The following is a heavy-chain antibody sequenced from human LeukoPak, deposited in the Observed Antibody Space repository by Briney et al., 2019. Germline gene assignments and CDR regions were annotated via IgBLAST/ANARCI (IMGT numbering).Heavy chain of an antibody. D-gene: IGHD3-22*01. Sequence: PGGSLRLSCAASGFTSSSYAMHWVRQAPGKGLEWVAVISYDGSNKYYADSVKGRFTISRDNSKNTLYLQMNSLRAEDTAVYYCARGQTYYYDSSGYDFDYWGQGTLVTVSS. V-gene: IGHV3-30-3*01. CDR3: ARGQTYYYDSSGYDFDY. J-gene: IGHJ4*02. CDR1: GFTSSSYA. CDR2: ISYDGSNK.